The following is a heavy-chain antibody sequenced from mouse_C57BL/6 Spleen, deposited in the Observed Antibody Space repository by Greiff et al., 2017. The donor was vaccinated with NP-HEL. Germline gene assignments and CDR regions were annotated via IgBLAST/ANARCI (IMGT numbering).Heavy chain of an antibody. CDR1: GFSFNTYA. CDR2: IRSKSNNYAT. Sequence: EVQLVESGGGLVQPKGSLKLSCAASGFSFNTYAMNWVRQAPGKGLEWVARIRSKSNNYATYYADSVKDRFTISRDDSESMLYLQMNNLKTEDTAMYYCVRHSTGNFDYWGQGTTLTVSS. CDR3: VRHSTGNFDY. J-gene: IGHJ2*01. V-gene: IGHV10-1*01. D-gene: IGHD4-1*02.